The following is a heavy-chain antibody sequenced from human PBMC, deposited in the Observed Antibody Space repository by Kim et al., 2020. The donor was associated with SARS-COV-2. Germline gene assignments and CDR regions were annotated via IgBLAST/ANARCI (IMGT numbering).Heavy chain of an antibody. D-gene: IGHD2-2*02. CDR2: ISAYNGNT. Sequence: ASVKVSCKASGYTFTSYGISWVRQAPGQGLEWMGWISAYNGNTNYAQKLQGRVTMTTDTSTSTAYMELRSLRSDDTAVYYCARDYCSSTSCYIKEGYYYYYYGMDVWGQGTTVTVSS. J-gene: IGHJ6*02. CDR3: ARDYCSSTSCYIKEGYYYYYYGMDV. CDR1: GYTFTSYG. V-gene: IGHV1-18*01.